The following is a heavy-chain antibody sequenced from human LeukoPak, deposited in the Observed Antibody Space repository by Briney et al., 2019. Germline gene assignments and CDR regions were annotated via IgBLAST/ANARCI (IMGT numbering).Heavy chain of an antibody. CDR2: ISGGSSTI. CDR3: ARRDYGSGSFFGIDY. D-gene: IGHD3-10*01. V-gene: IGHV3-48*02. Sequence: GGSLRLSCSASGFTFSSYTMHWVRQAPGKGLEWISSISGGSSTIYYADSVKGRFTISRDNARNSLYLQMNSLRDEDTAVYYCARRDYGSGSFFGIDYWGQGTLVTVSS. J-gene: IGHJ4*02. CDR1: GFTFSSYT.